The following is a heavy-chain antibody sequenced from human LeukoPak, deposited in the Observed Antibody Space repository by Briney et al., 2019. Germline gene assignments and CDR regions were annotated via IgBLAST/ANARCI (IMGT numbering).Heavy chain of an antibody. CDR3: ARAYYGSGSYFVLDY. CDR2: IYYSGST. Sequence: PSETLSLTCTVSGGSISSYYWSWIRQPPGKGLEWIGYIYYSGSTNYNPSLKSRVTISVDTSKNQFSLKLSSVTAADTAVYYCARAYYGSGSYFVLDYWGQGTLVTVSS. CDR1: GGSISSYY. J-gene: IGHJ4*02. D-gene: IGHD3-10*01. V-gene: IGHV4-59*01.